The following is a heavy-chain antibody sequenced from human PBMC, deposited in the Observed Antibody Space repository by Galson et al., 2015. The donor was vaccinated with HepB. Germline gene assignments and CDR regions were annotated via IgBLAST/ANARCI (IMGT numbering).Heavy chain of an antibody. Sequence: SVKVSCKASGYTFPRHAIHWVRQAPGQRLEWMGWINVGNGNTKYSPKFQGRVTITADESTNTAYMELSSLSFEDTAVYYCARLSKFRFLADAFDIWGQGTMVTVSS. J-gene: IGHJ3*02. CDR3: ARLSKFRFLADAFDI. CDR2: INVGNGNT. D-gene: IGHD3-3*01. V-gene: IGHV1-3*01. CDR1: GYTFPRHA.